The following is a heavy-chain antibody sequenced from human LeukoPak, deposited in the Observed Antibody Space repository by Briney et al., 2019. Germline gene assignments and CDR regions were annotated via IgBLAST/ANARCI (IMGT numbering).Heavy chain of an antibody. Sequence: PSETLSLTCSVSGGSISLWQWNWIRQVAGKGLEWIGRLHTSGGPKYNPSLKSRVTMSVDTSKNQFSLKLTSVTAADTAVYYCARDGGRTSSDAVEIWGQGTMVIVSS. CDR3: ARDGGRTSSDAVEI. D-gene: IGHD2-2*01. J-gene: IGHJ3*02. CDR1: GGSISLWQ. CDR2: LHTSGGP. V-gene: IGHV4-4*07.